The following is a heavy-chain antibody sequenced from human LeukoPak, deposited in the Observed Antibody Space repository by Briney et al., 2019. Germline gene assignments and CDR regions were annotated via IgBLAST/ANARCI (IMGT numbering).Heavy chain of an antibody. V-gene: IGHV3-23*01. J-gene: IGHJ4*02. D-gene: IGHD3-22*01. CDR1: GITLSNYG. CDR3: AKRGVAIRVILVGFHKEAYYFDS. Sequence: GGSLRLSCAVSGITLSNYGMSWVRQAPGKGLEWVSGISGSGGNTYYADSVKGRFTISRDNSKNTLYLQMNSLRAEGTAVYFCAKRGVAIRVILVGFHKEAYYFDSWGQGALVTVSS. CDR2: ISGSGGNT.